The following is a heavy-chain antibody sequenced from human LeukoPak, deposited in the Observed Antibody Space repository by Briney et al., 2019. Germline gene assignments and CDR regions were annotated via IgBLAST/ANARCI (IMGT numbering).Heavy chain of an antibody. CDR3: ASSGKDYYDSSRSGMDV. Sequence: SVKVSFRASGGTFSSYAISWVRQAPGQGLEWMGGIIPIFGTANYAQKFQGRVTITADESTSTAYMELSSLRSEDTAVYYCASSGKDYYDSSRSGMDVWGQGTTVTVSS. J-gene: IGHJ6*02. V-gene: IGHV1-69*01. CDR1: GGTFSSYA. D-gene: IGHD3-22*01. CDR2: IIPIFGTA.